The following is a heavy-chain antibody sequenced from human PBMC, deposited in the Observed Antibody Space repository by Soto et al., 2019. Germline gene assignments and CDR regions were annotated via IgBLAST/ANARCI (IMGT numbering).Heavy chain of an antibody. J-gene: IGHJ6*02. CDR3: ARDQIAARPAFYYYYGMDV. D-gene: IGHD6-6*01. Sequence: QVQLVQSGAEVKKPGSSVKVSCKASGGTFSSYAISWVRQAPGQGLEWMGGIIPIFGTANYAQKFQGRVTITADKSTSTAYMELSSLRSEDTAVYYCARDQIAARPAFYYYYGMDVWGQGTTVTVSS. CDR2: IIPIFGTA. CDR1: GGTFSSYA. V-gene: IGHV1-69*06.